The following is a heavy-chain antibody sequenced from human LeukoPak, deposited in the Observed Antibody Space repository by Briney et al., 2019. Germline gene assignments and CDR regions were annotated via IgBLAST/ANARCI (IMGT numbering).Heavy chain of an antibody. CDR1: GYNFTKFW. CDR2: IFPGDSDT. D-gene: IGHD2-21*02. Sequence: GKSLKISCKGSGYNFTKFWLGWVRQMPGKGLEWMGIIFPGDSDTRYSPSFEGQVTISADKSLSTAYLQWTSLNVSDTAMYYCAVTALDNWFDHWGQGTLVTVSS. J-gene: IGHJ5*02. V-gene: IGHV5-51*01. CDR3: AVTALDNWFDH.